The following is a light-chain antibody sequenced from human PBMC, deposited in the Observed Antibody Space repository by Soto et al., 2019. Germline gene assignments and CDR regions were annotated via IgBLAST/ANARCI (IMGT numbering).Light chain of an antibody. CDR2: GAS. CDR3: QQYGSLSWT. V-gene: IGKV3-20*01. J-gene: IGKJ1*01. CDR1: QSVSSNY. Sequence: EIVLTQSPGTLSLSPGERATLSCMSSQSVSSNYLAWYQQKPGQAPRIIIFGASGRATGIPDRFSGSGSGTDFTLTISRLEPEDFAMYYCQQYGSLSWTFGQGTKVDIK.